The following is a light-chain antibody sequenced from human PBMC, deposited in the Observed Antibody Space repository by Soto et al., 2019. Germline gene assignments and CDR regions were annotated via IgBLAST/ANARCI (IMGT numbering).Light chain of an antibody. J-gene: IGKJ1*01. CDR1: QSVGSSQ. Sequence: EIVLTQSPGTLSLSPGERATLSCRASQSVGSSQLAWYQQKPGQAPRLVIYGASSRATDNPDRFSGSGSGTDFTLTISRLEPEDFAVYYCQQYGSSPRTFGQGTKVEIK. V-gene: IGKV3-20*01. CDR2: GAS. CDR3: QQYGSSPRT.